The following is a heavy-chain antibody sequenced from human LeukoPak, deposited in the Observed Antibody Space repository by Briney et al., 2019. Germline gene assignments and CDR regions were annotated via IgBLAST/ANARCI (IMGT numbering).Heavy chain of an antibody. V-gene: IGHV4-59*01. J-gene: IGHJ4*02. CDR2: VYYSAST. CDR3: ARGIMTTVPTFDS. D-gene: IGHD4-17*01. CDR1: GGSINGYY. Sequence: PSETLSLTCTVSGGSINGYYWTWIRQPPGKGLEWIGFVYYSASTNYNPSLKSRVTIPVDTSKKQFSLRLSSVTTAETAVYYCARGIMTTVPTFDSWGQGTLVTVSS.